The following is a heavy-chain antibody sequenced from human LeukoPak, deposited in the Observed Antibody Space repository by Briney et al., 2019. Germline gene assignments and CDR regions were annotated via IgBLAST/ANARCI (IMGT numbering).Heavy chain of an antibody. J-gene: IGHJ4*02. CDR3: ARDKWGDYYDSSGYIPVDY. Sequence: SVKVSCKASGGTFSSYAISWVRQAPGQGLEWMGRIIPILGIANYAQKFQGRVTITADNSTSTAYMELSSLRSEDTAVYYCARDKWGDYYDSSGYIPVDYWGQGTLVTVSS. V-gene: IGHV1-69*04. CDR1: GGTFSSYA. D-gene: IGHD3-22*01. CDR2: IIPILGIA.